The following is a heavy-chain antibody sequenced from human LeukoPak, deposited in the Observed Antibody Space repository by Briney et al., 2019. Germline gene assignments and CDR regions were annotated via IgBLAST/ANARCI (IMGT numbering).Heavy chain of an antibody. CDR3: ARITVGATIANFYYYHMDV. J-gene: IGHJ6*03. CDR1: GFTFSHYS. CDR2: IISNGGST. D-gene: IGHD4-23*01. Sequence: PGGSLRLSCAAYGFTFSHYSMHWVRQAPGKGLEYVSAIISNGGSTHYADSVKGRFTISRDSSKNTLYLQMDSLRAEDMAVYYCARITVGATIANFYYYHMDVWGKGATVTVSS. V-gene: IGHV3-64*02.